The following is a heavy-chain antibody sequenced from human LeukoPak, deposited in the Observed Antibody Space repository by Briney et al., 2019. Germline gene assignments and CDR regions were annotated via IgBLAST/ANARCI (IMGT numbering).Heavy chain of an antibody. CDR2: IWHDGSNK. CDR3: ARDRGYTYGHPLDY. CDR1: GFTFSTYV. J-gene: IGHJ4*02. V-gene: IGHV3-33*01. D-gene: IGHD5-18*01. Sequence: PGRSLRLSCAASGFTFSTYVIHWVRQAPGKGLEWVALIWHDGSNKYYGDSVKDRFTISGDNSKNTLYLQMDSLRDEDTAVYYCARDRGYTYGHPLDYWGQGTLVTVSS.